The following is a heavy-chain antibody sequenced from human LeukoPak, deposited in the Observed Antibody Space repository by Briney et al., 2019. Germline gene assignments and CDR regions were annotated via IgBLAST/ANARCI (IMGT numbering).Heavy chain of an antibody. D-gene: IGHD3-10*01. J-gene: IGHJ4*02. CDR3: AKDRANAWSSDY. CDR2: TTYDGSDK. CDR1: GFTFSNYA. Sequence: GGSLRLSCAASGFTFSNYAMYRVRQAPGKGLEWVAFTTYDGSDKYYADSVKGRFTISRDNSKNTLYLQMNSLRAEDMAVYYCAKDRANAWSSDYWGQGTLVTVSS. V-gene: IGHV3-30*02.